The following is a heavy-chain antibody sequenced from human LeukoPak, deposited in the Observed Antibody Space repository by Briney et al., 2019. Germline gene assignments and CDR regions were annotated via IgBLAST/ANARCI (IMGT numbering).Heavy chain of an antibody. CDR2: IKQDGSEK. J-gene: IGHJ3*02. Sequence: GGSLRLSCAASGFTFSSYWMSWVRQAPGKGLEWVAYIKQDGSEKYYVDSVKGRFTISRDNAKNSLYLQMNSLRAEDTAVYYCARVDSSSWYFFAAFDIWGQGTMVTVSS. CDR1: GFTFSSYW. V-gene: IGHV3-7*01. D-gene: IGHD6-13*01. CDR3: ARVDSSSWYFFAAFDI.